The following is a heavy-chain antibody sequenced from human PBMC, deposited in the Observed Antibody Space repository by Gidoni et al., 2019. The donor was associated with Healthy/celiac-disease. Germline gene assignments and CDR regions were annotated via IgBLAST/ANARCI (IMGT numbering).Heavy chain of an antibody. J-gene: IGHJ4*02. CDR2: INSDGSST. V-gene: IGHV3-74*01. CDR3: ARLAVAGTFDY. Sequence: EVQLVESGGGLVQPGGSMRLSCAASRCTVSSYWMPWVRQAPGKGLVWVARINSDGSSTSYADSVKGRFTISRDNAKNTLYLQMNSLRAEDTAVYNCARLAVAGTFDYWGRGTLVTVSS. CDR1: RCTVSSYW. D-gene: IGHD6-19*01.